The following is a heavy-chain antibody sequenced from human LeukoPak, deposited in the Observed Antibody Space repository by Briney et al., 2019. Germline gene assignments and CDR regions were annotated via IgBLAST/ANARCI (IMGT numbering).Heavy chain of an antibody. CDR3: AITPGPYDSSRNYYPFDY. D-gene: IGHD3-22*01. J-gene: IGHJ4*02. V-gene: IGHV4-39*07. CDR2: ISYSGSP. CDR1: GGSISSTNYY. Sequence: SETLILTCTVSGGSISSTNYYWGWIRQPPGKGLEWIGSISYSGSPYYNPSLKSRVTTSLDTSKNRFSLKLSSVTAADTAVYYCAITPGPYDSSRNYYPFDYWGQGIVVTVSS.